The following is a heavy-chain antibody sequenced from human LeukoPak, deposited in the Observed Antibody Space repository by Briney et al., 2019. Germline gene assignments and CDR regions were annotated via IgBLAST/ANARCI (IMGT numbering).Heavy chain of an antibody. CDR2: IYYSGGT. D-gene: IGHD6-19*01. J-gene: IGHJ4*02. V-gene: IGHV4-61*01. CDR1: GGSVSSGSYY. CDR3: ARAHSSGRTFDY. Sequence: PSETLSLTCTVFGGSVSSGSYYWSWIRQPPGKGLEWIGYIYYSGGTNYNPSLKSRVTISVDTSKNQFSLKLSSVTAADTAVYYCARAHSSGRTFDYWGQGTLVTVSS.